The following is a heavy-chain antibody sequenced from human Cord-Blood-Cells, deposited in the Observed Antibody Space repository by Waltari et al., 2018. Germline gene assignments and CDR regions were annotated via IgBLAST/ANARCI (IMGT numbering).Heavy chain of an antibody. V-gene: IGHV4-31*03. CDR3: ARDASGYCSSTSCYTGGSYFDY. CDR2: IYYSGST. D-gene: IGHD2-2*02. CDR1: GGSISSGGYY. Sequence: QVQLQESGPGLVKPSQTLSLTCTVSGGSISSGGYYWSWIRQQPGKGLGWIGYIYYSGSTYYNPSLKSRVTISVDTSKNQFSLKLSSVTAADTAVYYCARDASGYCSSTSCYTGGSYFDYWGQGTLVTVSS. J-gene: IGHJ4*02.